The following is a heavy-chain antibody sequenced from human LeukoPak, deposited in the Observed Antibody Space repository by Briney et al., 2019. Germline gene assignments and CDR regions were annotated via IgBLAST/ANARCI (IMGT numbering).Heavy chain of an antibody. CDR2: INSDGSRT. CDR1: GFTFSSYW. J-gene: IGHJ4*02. Sequence: GGSLRLSCSASGFTFSSYWMHWVRQAPGKGLVWVSRINSDGSRTNYADSVEGRFTISRDNAKDTVYLQINSLRAEDTAVCYCARGMFHGYCTDYWGQGTLVTVSS. D-gene: IGHD3-3*01. CDR3: ARGMFHGYCTDY. V-gene: IGHV3-74*01.